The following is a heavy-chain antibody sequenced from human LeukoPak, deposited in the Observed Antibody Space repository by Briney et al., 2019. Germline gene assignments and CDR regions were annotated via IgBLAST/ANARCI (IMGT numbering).Heavy chain of an antibody. V-gene: IGHV5-51*01. D-gene: IGHD3-22*01. Sequence: GESLKISCKGSGYSFANYWIGWVRQMPGKGLEWMGIIYPGDSDTTDSPSFQGQVTISADKSITTAYLQWSSLKASDTAMYYCARLINNGYFSDWGQGTLVTVSS. CDR2: IYPGDSDT. J-gene: IGHJ4*02. CDR3: ARLINNGYFSD. CDR1: GYSFANYW.